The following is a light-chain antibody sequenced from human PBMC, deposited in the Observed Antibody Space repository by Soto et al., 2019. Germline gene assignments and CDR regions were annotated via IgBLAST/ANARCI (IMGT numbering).Light chain of an antibody. CDR1: EPTGIL. CDR2: GAS. V-gene: IGKV3-20*01. CDR3: QQHGSTPVT. Sequence: IVMTQSPATLSVSPGERAALSCRASEPTGILLAWYQQKPGQAPRRLIYGASSRATGIPDRFSGSGSGTDFSLTISRLEPEDFAVYYCQQHGSTPVTFGGGTKVDIK. J-gene: IGKJ4*01.